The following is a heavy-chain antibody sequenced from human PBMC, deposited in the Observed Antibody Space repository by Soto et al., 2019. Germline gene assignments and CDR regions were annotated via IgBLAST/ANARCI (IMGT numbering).Heavy chain of an antibody. CDR3: ARQEWIQLWPDDY. CDR2: IYYSGST. CDR1: GGFIRSSRDY. D-gene: IGHD5-18*01. J-gene: IGHJ4*02. Sequence: SETLSLTCTVSGGFIRSSRDYWGWIRHPPGKGLEWIGSIYYSGSTYYNPSLKSRVTISVDTSKNQFSLKLSSVTAADTAVYYCARQEWIQLWPDDYWGQGTLVTVSS. V-gene: IGHV4-39*01.